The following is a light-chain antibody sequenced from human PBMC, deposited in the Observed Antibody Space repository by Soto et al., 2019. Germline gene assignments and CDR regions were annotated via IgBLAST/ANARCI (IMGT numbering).Light chain of an antibody. Sequence: DIQMTQYPSSVSASVGDRVTITCRASQGISSWLAWNKQKPGKAPKHLIYAASRLQSGVPSRFSGSGSGTDFTLTISSLQPEDFATYYCQQANSFPFTFGPGTKVDIK. CDR2: AAS. CDR3: QQANSFPFT. CDR1: QGISSW. J-gene: IGKJ3*01. V-gene: IGKV1D-12*01.